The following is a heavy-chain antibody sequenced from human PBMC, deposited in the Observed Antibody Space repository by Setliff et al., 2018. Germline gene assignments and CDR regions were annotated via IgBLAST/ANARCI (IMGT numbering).Heavy chain of an antibody. CDR2: IYYSGST. Sequence: SSETLSLTCTVSGGSISSSSYYWGWIRQPPGKGLEWIGSIYYSGSTYYNPSLKSRVTISVDTSKNQFSLRMSSVTAADTAVYYCARHNYFMIFGVDDAFDIWGQGTTVTVSS. D-gene: IGHD3-3*01. V-gene: IGHV4-39*07. CDR1: GGSISSSSYY. J-gene: IGHJ3*02. CDR3: ARHNYFMIFGVDDAFDI.